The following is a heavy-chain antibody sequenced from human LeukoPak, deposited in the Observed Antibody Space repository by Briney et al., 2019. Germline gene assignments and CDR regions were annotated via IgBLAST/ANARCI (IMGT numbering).Heavy chain of an antibody. V-gene: IGHV3-30*04. CDR3: AKKSGDHFHSDF. D-gene: IGHD2-21*01. CDR1: GFIFSSSA. J-gene: IGHJ4*02. Sequence: PGGSLRLSCAASGFIFSSSAMHWVRQAPDKGLEWVAVIADDGNDKYYADSVKGRFIISRDNSKNTLYLQMNSLRTEDTALYYCAKKSGDHFHSDFWGQGTLVTVSS. CDR2: IADDGNDK.